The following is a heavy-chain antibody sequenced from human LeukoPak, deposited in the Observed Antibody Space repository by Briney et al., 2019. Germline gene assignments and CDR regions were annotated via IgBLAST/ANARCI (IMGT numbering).Heavy chain of an antibody. J-gene: IGHJ4*02. CDR1: GFTFSSYG. CDR3: AKGGIAARPGNYYFDY. V-gene: IGHV3-30*18. CDR2: ISYDGSNK. Sequence: GRSLRLSCAASGFTFSSYGMHWVRQAPGKGLEWVAVISYDGSNKYYADSVKGRFTISRDNSKNTLYLQMNSLRAEDTAVYYCAKGGIAARPGNYYFDYWGQGTLVTVSS. D-gene: IGHD6-6*01.